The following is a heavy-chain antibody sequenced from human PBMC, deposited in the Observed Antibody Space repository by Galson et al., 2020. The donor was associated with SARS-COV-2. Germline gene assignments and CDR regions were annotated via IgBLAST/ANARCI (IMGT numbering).Heavy chain of an antibody. CDR2: IIPIFGTA. CDR1: GGTFSSYA. D-gene: IGHD7-27*01. CDR3: ARTSWEGFWGAPFDY. Sequence: SVKVSCKASGGTFSSYAISWVRQATGQGLEWMGGIIPIFGTANYAQKFQGRVTITADESTSTAYMELSSLRSEDTAVYYCARTSWEGFWGAPFDYWGQGTLVTVSS. V-gene: IGHV1-69*13. J-gene: IGHJ4*02.